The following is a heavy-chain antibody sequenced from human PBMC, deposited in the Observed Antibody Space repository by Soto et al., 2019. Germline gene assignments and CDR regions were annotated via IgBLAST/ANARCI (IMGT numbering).Heavy chain of an antibody. D-gene: IGHD6-19*01. J-gene: IGHJ4*02. V-gene: IGHV6-1*01. CDR1: GDSVSSTSAA. Sequence: QVQLQQSGPGLVQPSQTLSLTCAISGDSVSSTSAAWSWIRQSPSRGLEWLGRTYYRSNWYNDYAVSVKSRITINPDTSKNQFSLHLNSVTPEDTAVYYCARGSYYSGWVWGQGTLVAVSS. CDR2: TYYRSNWYN. CDR3: ARGSYYSGWV.